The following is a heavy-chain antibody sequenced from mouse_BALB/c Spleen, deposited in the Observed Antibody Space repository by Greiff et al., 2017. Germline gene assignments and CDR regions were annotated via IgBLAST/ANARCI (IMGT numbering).Heavy chain of an antibody. CDR2: IRSKSNNYAT. J-gene: IGHJ4*01. CDR3: VGGYWAMDY. V-gene: IGHV10-1*02. CDR1: GFTFNTYA. Sequence: EVMLVESGGGLVQPKGSLKLSCAASGFTFNTYAMNWVRQAPGKGLEWVARIRSKSNNYATYYADSVKDRFTISRDDSQSMLYLQMNNLKTEDTAMYYCVGGYWAMDYWGQGTSVTVSS. D-gene: IGHD1-1*02.